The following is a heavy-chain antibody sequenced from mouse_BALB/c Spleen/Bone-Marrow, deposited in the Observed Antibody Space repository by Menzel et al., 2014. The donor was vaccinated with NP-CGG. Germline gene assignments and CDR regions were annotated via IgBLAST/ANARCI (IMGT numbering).Heavy chain of an antibody. CDR2: IRNKAYGYTT. V-gene: IGHV7-3*02. J-gene: IGHJ4*01. CDR1: GFTFTDYY. CDR3: ARFPMDY. Sequence: EVMLVESGGGLVQPGGSLRLSCTTSGFTFTDYYMNWVRQPPGKALEWLAFIRNKAYGYTTEYSASVRGRFTISRDNSQSILYLQMNTLRAEDSATYYCARFPMDYWGRGTSVTVSS.